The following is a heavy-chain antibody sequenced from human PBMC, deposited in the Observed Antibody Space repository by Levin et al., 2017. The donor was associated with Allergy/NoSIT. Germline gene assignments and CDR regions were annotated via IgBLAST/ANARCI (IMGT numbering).Heavy chain of an antibody. Sequence: SVKVSCKASGGTFSNYAFSWVRQAPGQGLEWVGGIIPIFGTANYAQKFQGRVTITADESTSTAYMELSSLRSEDTAVYYCASNGYCGSDCYYYFDYWGQGTLVTVSS. J-gene: IGHJ4*02. D-gene: IGHD2-21*02. V-gene: IGHV1-69*13. CDR2: IIPIFGTA. CDR1: GGTFSNYA. CDR3: ASNGYCGSDCYYYFDY.